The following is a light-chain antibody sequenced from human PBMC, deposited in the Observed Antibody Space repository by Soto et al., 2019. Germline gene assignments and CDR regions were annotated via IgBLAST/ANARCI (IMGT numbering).Light chain of an antibody. CDR3: ISYTNSSTYF. V-gene: IGLV2-14*01. CDR1: SSDVGGYNY. J-gene: IGLJ1*01. CDR2: EVS. Sequence: QSALTQPASVSGSPGQSITISCTGPSSDVGGYNYVSWYQQHPGKAPKLISYEVSHRPSGVSNRFSGYKSGNTASLTISGRQAEDEADYYGISYTNSSTYFFGTGTKLTVL.